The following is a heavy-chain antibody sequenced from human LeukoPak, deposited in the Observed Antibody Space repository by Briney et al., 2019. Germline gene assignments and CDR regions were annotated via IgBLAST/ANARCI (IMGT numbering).Heavy chain of an antibody. CDR2: ISSSGSTI. V-gene: IGHV3-48*03. CDR1: GFTFDDYG. J-gene: IGHJ6*04. Sequence: GGSLRLSCAASGFTFDDYGMSWVRHAPGKGLEWVSYISSSGSTIYYADSVKGRFTISRDNAKNSLYLQMNSLRAEDTAVYYCAELGITMIGGVWGKGTTVTISS. CDR3: AELGITMIGGV. D-gene: IGHD3-10*02.